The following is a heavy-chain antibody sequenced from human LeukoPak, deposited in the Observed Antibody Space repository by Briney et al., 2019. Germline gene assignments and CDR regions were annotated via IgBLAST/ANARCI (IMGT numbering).Heavy chain of an antibody. J-gene: IGHJ4*02. CDR1: GFTFSSYG. CDR3: AKSPNRARMGATRVSVNFDY. V-gene: IGHV3-23*01. D-gene: IGHD1-26*01. Sequence: GGSLRLSCAASGFTFSSYGMSWVRQAPGKGLEWVSAICGSGGSTYYADSVKGRFTISRDNSKNTLYLQMNSLRAEDTAVYYCAKSPNRARMGATRVSVNFDYWGQGTLVTVSS. CDR2: ICGSGGST.